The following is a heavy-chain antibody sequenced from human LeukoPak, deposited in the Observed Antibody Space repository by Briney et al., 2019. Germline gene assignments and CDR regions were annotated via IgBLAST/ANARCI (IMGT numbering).Heavy chain of an antibody. V-gene: IGHV3-72*01. CDR1: GFPFTDYY. J-gene: IGHJ4*02. CDR3: ASAGGYCSGGSCYGYYFDY. D-gene: IGHD2-15*01. Sequence: GGSQRLSCAASGFPFTDYYMGWVRQAPGKGLEWVGRIRLKGGSYTKEYAASVKGRFTISRDDSKNSLYLQVNSLKTEDTAVYYCASAGGYCSGGSCYGYYFDYWGQGTLVTVSS. CDR2: IRLKGGSYTK.